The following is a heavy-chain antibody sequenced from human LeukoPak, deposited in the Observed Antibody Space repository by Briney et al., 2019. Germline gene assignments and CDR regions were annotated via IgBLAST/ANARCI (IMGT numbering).Heavy chain of an antibody. CDR3: AREAHGSGSYYKSYYYMDV. J-gene: IGHJ6*03. D-gene: IGHD3-10*01. V-gene: IGHV4-39*07. CDR1: GGSISSSSYY. CDR2: IYYSGST. Sequence: SETLSLTCTVSGGSISSSSYYWGWIRQPPGKGLEWIGSIYYSGSTYYNPSLKSRVTISVDTSKNQFSLKLSSVTAADTAVYYCAREAHGSGSYYKSYYYMDVWGKGTTVTVSS.